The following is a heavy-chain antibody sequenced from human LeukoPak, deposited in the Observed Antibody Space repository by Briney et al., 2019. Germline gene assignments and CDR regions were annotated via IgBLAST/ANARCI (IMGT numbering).Heavy chain of an antibody. Sequence: PGESLRLSCAASGFTFSSYGMHWVRQAPGKGLEWVAVISYDGSNKYYADSVKGRFTISRDNSKNTLYLQMNSLRAEDTAVYYCAKDQSVVVVAATPGFDYWGQGTLVTVSS. J-gene: IGHJ4*02. CDR3: AKDQSVVVVAATPGFDY. D-gene: IGHD2-15*01. CDR1: GFTFSSYG. CDR2: ISYDGSNK. V-gene: IGHV3-30*18.